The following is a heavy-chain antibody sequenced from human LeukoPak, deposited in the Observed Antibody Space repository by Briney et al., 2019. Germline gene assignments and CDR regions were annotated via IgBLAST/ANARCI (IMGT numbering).Heavy chain of an antibody. J-gene: IGHJ6*02. V-gene: IGHV3-23*01. D-gene: IGHD6-19*01. CDR1: GFTFSSYA. CDR2: ISGSGGST. CDR3: ASNIGARAVAGVGGYYYYYGMDV. Sequence: GGSLRLSCAASGFTFSSYAMSWVRQAPGKGLEWVSAISGSGGSTYYADSVKGRFTISRDNSKNTLYLQMNSLRAEDTAVYYCASNIGARAVAGVGGYYYYYGMDVWGQGTTVTVSS.